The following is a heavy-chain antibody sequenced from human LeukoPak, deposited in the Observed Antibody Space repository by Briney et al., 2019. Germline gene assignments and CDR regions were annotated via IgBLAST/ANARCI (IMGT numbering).Heavy chain of an antibody. Sequence: GGSLRLSCAASGFTFSSYGMHWVRQAPGKGLEWISYIGIDSGNTNYADSVKGRFTISGDKAKNSLYLQMNSLRVEDTAVYYCARDYKYAFDNWGQGTLVTVSS. CDR3: ARDYKYAFDN. J-gene: IGHJ4*02. CDR2: IGIDSGNT. V-gene: IGHV3-48*01. CDR1: GFTFSSYG. D-gene: IGHD5-24*01.